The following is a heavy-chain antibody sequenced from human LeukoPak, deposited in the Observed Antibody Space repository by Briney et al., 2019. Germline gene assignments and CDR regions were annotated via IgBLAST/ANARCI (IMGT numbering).Heavy chain of an antibody. D-gene: IGHD6-19*01. J-gene: IGHJ6*02. CDR2: INPNSGGT. V-gene: IGHV1-2*06. CDR1: GYTFTGYY. CDR3: ARDREQWLVPRTYYYYYGMDV. Sequence: ASVKVSCKASGYTFTGYYMHWVRQAPGQGLEWMGRINPNSGGTNYAQKFQGRVTMTRDTSISTAYMELSRLRSDDTAVYYCARDREQWLVPRTYYYYYGMDVWGQGTTVTVPS.